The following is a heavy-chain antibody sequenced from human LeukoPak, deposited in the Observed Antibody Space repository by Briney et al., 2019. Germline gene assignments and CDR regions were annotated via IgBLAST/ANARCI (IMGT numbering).Heavy chain of an antibody. V-gene: IGHV1-46*01. D-gene: IGHD3-9*01. Sequence: APVKVSCKASGYTFTSYYMHWVRQAPGQGLEWMGIINPSGGSTSYAQKFQGRVTMTRDTSTSTVYMELSSLRSEDTAVYYCAREGLVYDILTGYSQHFDYWGQGTLVTVSS. CDR3: AREGLVYDILTGYSQHFDY. CDR1: GYTFTSYY. J-gene: IGHJ4*02. CDR2: INPSGGST.